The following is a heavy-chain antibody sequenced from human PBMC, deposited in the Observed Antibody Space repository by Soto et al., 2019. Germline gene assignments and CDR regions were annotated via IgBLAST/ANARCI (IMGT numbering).Heavy chain of an antibody. V-gene: IGHV4-59*08. J-gene: IGHJ3*02. CDR2: IYYSGST. Sequence: SETLSLTCTVSGGSISSYYWSWIRQPPGKGLEWIGYIYYSGSTNYNPSLKSRVTISVDTSKNQFSLKLSSVTAADTAVYYCARRYGLSAFDIWGQGTMVTVSS. D-gene: IGHD3-10*01. CDR1: GGSISSYY. CDR3: ARRYGLSAFDI.